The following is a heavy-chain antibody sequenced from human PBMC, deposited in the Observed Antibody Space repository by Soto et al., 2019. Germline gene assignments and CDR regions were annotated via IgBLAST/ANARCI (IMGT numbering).Heavy chain of an antibody. D-gene: IGHD3-22*01. J-gene: IGHJ4*02. CDR2: ISSSSSYT. V-gene: IGHV3-11*06. CDR1: GFTFSDYY. Sequence: PGGSLRLSCAASGFTFSDYYMSWIRQAPGKGLEWVSYISSSSSYTNYADSVKGRFTISRDNAKNSLYLQMNSLRAEDTAVYYCARSKNYDSSGYGYWGQGTLVTVSS. CDR3: ARSKNYDSSGYGY.